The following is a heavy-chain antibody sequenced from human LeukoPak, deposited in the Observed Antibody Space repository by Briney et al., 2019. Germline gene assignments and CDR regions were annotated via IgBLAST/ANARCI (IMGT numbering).Heavy chain of an antibody. J-gene: IGHJ4*02. V-gene: IGHV4-38-2*02. CDR2: IYHTGGT. Sequence: SETLSLTCTVSRYSISSGYYWGWIRQPPGKGLEWIESIYHTGGTYYNPSLKSRVTISVDTSKNQFSLKLSSVTAADTAVYYCARVRSTLLYYFDYWGQGTLVTVSS. D-gene: IGHD2-15*01. CDR1: RYSISSGYY. CDR3: ARVRSTLLYYFDY.